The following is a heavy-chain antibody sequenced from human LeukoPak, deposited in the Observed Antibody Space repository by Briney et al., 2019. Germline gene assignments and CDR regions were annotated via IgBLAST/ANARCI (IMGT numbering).Heavy chain of an antibody. CDR3: ARESYCSGGNCYSGAGDY. CDR1: GYTFTSYG. D-gene: IGHD2-15*01. CDR2: ISAHNGST. J-gene: IGHJ4*02. V-gene: IGHV1-18*01. Sequence: ASVKVSCKASGYTFTSYGISWVRQAPGQGLEWMGWISAHNGSTKYAQNLQGRVTMTTDTSTSTAYMELRRLTSDDTAVYYCARESYCSGGNCYSGAGDYWGQGTLVSVSS.